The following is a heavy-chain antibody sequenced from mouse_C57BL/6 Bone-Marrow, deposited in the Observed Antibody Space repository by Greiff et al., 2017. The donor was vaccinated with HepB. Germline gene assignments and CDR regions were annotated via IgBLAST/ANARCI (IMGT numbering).Heavy chain of an antibody. CDR3: ARSEAYWYFAV. V-gene: IGHV1-69*01. Sequence: QVQLLQPGAELVMPGASVKLSCKASGFTFTSYWKHWVNQRPGQGLEWIGEIDPTDSYTNYNQQFKGKSTFTVDKSSSTAYMQLSSLTSEDAAVYYCARSEAYWYFAVWGSGTAITVTA. CDR1: GFTFTSYW. J-gene: IGHJ1*01. CDR2: IDPTDSYT.